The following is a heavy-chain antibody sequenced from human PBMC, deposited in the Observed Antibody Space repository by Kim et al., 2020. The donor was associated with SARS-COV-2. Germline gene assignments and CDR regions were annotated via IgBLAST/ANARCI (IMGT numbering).Heavy chain of an antibody. V-gene: IGHV1-18*04. D-gene: IGHD6-6*01. J-gene: IGHJ4*02. CDR1: GYTFTSYG. CDR2: ISAYNGNT. CDR3: ARERLVPRFLYSSSTYFDY. Sequence: ASVKVSCKASGYTFTSYGISWVRQAPGQGLEWMGWISAYNGNTNYAQKLQGRVTMTTDTSTSTAYMELRSLRSDDTAVYYCARERLVPRFLYSSSTYFDYWGQGTLVTVSS.